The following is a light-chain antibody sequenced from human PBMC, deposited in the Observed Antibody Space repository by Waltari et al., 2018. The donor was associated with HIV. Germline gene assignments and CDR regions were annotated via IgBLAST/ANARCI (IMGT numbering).Light chain of an antibody. Sequence: QSVLTQPPSASGTPGQRVTISCSGSSSNTASYTLNWYQQLPGTAPKLLIYSNNQRPSGVPDRFSGSKSGTSASLAISGLQSEDEADYYCAAWDDSLNGWVFGGGTKLTVL. CDR2: SNN. CDR1: SSNTASYT. CDR3: AAWDDSLNGWV. V-gene: IGLV1-44*01. J-gene: IGLJ3*02.